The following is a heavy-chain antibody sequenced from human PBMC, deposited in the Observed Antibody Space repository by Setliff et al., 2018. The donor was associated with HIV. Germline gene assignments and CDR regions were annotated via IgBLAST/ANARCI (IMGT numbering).Heavy chain of an antibody. Sequence: PSETLSLTCTVSGGSISSHYWSWIRQHPGKGPGWIGYIYYTGRTNYNPSLKSRVTMSLDSSKKQFSLKLSSVTAADTAVYFCARDVGGFTVFAVPRGGFDPWGQGTLVTVSS. J-gene: IGHJ5*02. D-gene: IGHD3-3*01. CDR1: GGSISSHY. V-gene: IGHV4-59*11. CDR2: IYYTGRT. CDR3: ARDVGGFTVFAVPRGGFDP.